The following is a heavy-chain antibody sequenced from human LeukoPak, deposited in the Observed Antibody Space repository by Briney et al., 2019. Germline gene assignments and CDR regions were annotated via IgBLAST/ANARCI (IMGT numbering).Heavy chain of an antibody. J-gene: IGHJ6*02. CDR2: ISSSSSYI. CDR3: ARDRPSIRSSITMVREVHYYYYYGMDV. V-gene: IGHV3-21*01. D-gene: IGHD3-10*01. Sequence: GGSLRLSCAASGFTFSSYGMNWVRQAPGKELEWVSSISSSSSYIYYADSVKGRLTISRDNAKNSLYLQMNSLRAEDTAVYYCARDRPSIRSSITMVREVHYYYYYGMDVWGQGTTVTVSS. CDR1: GFTFSSYG.